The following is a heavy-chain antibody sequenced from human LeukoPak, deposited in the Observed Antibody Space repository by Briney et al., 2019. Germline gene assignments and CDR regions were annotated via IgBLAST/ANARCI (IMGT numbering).Heavy chain of an antibody. Sequence: GGSLRLSCAASGFTFRSYGMNWVRQAPGKGLEWVSSISGSGDYTYYTDSVEGRFIISRDNSKNTLYLTMNSLGDEDTAIYYCAKVMVTTAKSFDYWGQGTLVTVSS. CDR1: GFTFRSYG. J-gene: IGHJ4*02. CDR2: ISGSGDYT. CDR3: AKVMVTTAKSFDY. V-gene: IGHV3-23*01. D-gene: IGHD4-17*01.